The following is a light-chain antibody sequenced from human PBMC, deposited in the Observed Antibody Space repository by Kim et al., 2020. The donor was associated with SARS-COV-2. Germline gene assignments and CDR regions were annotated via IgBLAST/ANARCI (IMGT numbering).Light chain of an antibody. CDR2: AAS. CDR3: QQSYSTPPDI. J-gene: IGKJ2*01. Sequence: DIQMTQSPSSLSASVGDRVTISCRASRSISTYLNWYQQKPGKAPKLLIHAASSLHSGVPSRFSGSGSGTDFTLTISSLQPEDFATYYCQQSYSTPPDIFGQGTQLE. V-gene: IGKV1-39*01. CDR1: RSISTY.